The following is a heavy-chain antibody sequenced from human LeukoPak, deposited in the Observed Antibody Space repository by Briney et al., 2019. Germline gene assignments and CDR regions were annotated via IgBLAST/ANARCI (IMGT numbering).Heavy chain of an antibody. CDR2: ISPYNGNT. J-gene: IGHJ5*02. CDR3: ARGDTVTTWTGFNP. CDR1: GYKFTNYG. Sequence: ASVKVSCKASGYKFTNYGISWVRQAPGQGLEWMGWISPYNGNTIYAQKLQGRVTMTTDTSTSTAYMELRSLRSDDTAVYYCARGDTVTTWTGFNPWGQGTLVTVSS. D-gene: IGHD4-17*01. V-gene: IGHV1-18*01.